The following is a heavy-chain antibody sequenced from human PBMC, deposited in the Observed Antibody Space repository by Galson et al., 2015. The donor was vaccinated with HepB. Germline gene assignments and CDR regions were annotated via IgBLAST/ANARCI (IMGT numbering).Heavy chain of an antibody. J-gene: IGHJ4*02. Sequence: SLRLSCAASGFTFSSYAMNWVRQAPGKGLEWVAVLSSHGDNEYYADSVKGRFTISRDNSENTVYLQMHSLRVEDTAVYYCARTFNFDYWGQGTLVTVSS. V-gene: IGHV3-30*04. CDR3: ARTFNFDY. CDR1: GFTFSSYA. CDR2: LSSHGDNE. D-gene: IGHD3-16*01.